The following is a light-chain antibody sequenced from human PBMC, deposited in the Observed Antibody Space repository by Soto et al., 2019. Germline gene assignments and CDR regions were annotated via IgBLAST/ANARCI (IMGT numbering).Light chain of an antibody. Sequence: EIVVTQSPATLSLSPGNRATLSCRDSQSVSSYLAWYQQKPGQAPRLLIYDASNRATGIPARFSGSGSGTDFTLTITSLEPEDFAVYYCQQRSNWPSTFGGGTKVEIK. CDR1: QSVSSY. CDR3: QQRSNWPST. V-gene: IGKV3-11*01. CDR2: DAS. J-gene: IGKJ4*01.